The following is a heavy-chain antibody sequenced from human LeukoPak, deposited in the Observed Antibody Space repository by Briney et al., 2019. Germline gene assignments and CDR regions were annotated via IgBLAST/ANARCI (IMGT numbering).Heavy chain of an antibody. CDR3: TTAGYSSGWYAWGWFDP. CDR1: GFTFSNAW. Sequence: GGSLRLSCAASGFTFSNAWMSWVRQAPGKGLEWVGRIKSITDGGTTDYAAPVKGRFTISRDDSKNTLYLQMNGLKTEDTGVYYCTTAGYSSGWYAWGWFDPWGQGILVTVSS. J-gene: IGHJ5*02. CDR2: IKSITDGGTT. V-gene: IGHV3-15*01. D-gene: IGHD6-19*01.